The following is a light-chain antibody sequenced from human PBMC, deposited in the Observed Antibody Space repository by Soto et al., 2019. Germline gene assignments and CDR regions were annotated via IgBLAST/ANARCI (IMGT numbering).Light chain of an antibody. V-gene: IGLV1-40*01. CDR1: SSNIGAGYD. CDR2: GNS. J-gene: IGLJ1*01. CDR3: QSYDSSLSAPYV. Sequence: QSALTQPPSVSGAPGQRVTISCTGSSSNIGAGYDVHWYQQLPGTAHKLLIYGNSNRPSGVPDRFSGSKSGTSASLAITGLQAEDEADYYCQSYDSSLSAPYVFGTGTKVTVL.